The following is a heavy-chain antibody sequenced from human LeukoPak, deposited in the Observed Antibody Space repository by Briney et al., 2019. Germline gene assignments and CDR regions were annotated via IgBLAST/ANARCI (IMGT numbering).Heavy chain of an antibody. CDR1: GYTFTTYY. CDR3: ARGLLGNSGHSPYDV. V-gene: IGHV1-46*01. CDR2: INVGAGTT. D-gene: IGHD3-22*01. J-gene: IGHJ3*01. Sequence: ASVRVSCKASGYTFTTYYMHWVRQAPGQGLEWMGIINVGAGTTSFARKFQGRVTMTRDTSTSTVYMDLGSLRSDDTAVYYCARGLLGNSGHSPYDVWGQGTMVTVSS.